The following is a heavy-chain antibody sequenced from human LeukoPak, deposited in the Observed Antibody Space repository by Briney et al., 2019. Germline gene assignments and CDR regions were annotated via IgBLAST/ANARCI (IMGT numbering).Heavy chain of an antibody. V-gene: IGHV3-23*01. CDR3: ARDEIPSGT. J-gene: IGHJ3*01. CDR2: ISGSGRNT. Sequence: GGTLRLSCAASGFIFNNYALSWVRQPPGKGLEWVSAISGSGRNTYYADSVKGRFTISRDNSRSTVDLQRNSLRVEDTGIYYCARDEIPSGTWGQGTMVIVSS. CDR1: GFIFNNYA. D-gene: IGHD6-25*01.